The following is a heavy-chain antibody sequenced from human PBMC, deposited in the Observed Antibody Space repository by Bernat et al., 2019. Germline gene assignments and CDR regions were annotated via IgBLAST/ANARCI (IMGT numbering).Heavy chain of an antibody. Sequence: EVQLVESGGGLVKPGGSLRLSCGASGFTFSNAWMNWVRQAPGKGLEWVVRIKSQTAGAAIDYAAPVKGRFTISRDDSKNTLYLQMDSLKTEDTAIYYCATASPWIVGATDNFDYWGQGTLVTVSS. V-gene: IGHV3-15*01. J-gene: IGHJ4*02. D-gene: IGHD1-26*01. CDR1: GFTFSNAW. CDR3: ATASPWIVGATDNFDY. CDR2: IKSQTAGAAI.